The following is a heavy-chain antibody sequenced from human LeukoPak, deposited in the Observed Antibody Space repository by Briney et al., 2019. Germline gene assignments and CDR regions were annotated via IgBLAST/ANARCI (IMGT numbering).Heavy chain of an antibody. CDR1: GGSISSYY. CDR2: IYYSGST. CDR3: ARLYYYGSGSRVPYYYYYYMDV. D-gene: IGHD3-10*01. Sequence: PSETLSLTCTVSGGSISSYYWSWIRQPPGKGLEWIGYIYYSGSTNYNPSLKSRVTISVDTSKNQFSLKLSSVTAADTAVYYCARLYYYGSGSRVPYYYYYYMDVWGKGTTVTISS. J-gene: IGHJ6*03. V-gene: IGHV4-59*12.